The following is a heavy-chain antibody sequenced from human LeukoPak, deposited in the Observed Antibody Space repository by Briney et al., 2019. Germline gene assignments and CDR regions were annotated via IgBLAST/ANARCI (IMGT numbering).Heavy chain of an antibody. CDR2: IYYSGNT. D-gene: IGHD3-10*01. CDR3: ARDGGFYSGLGSPYFDH. V-gene: IGHV4-31*03. CDR1: GGSISTGGYY. J-gene: IGHJ4*02. Sequence: SETLSLTCSVSGGSISTGGYYWSWLRQHPGKGLEWIGCIYYSGNTYHNPSLKSRATMSVDTSKNQFSLKLSSVTAADTATYYCARDGGFYSGLGSPYFDHWGQGTLVTVSS.